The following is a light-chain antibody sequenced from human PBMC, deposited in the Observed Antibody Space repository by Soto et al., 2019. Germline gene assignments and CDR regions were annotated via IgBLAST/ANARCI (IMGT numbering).Light chain of an antibody. V-gene: IGLV2-23*01. J-gene: IGLJ1*01. CDR1: NRDVGNYNL. Sequence: APAQPASVSGAPGQSITLSCPGNNRDVGNYNLVSWYQQHPGKAPKLIIYEDTKRPSGVSNRFSGSKSGNTASLTISGLQAEDEADYYCCSYADSSTYVFGTGTKVTVL. CDR3: CSYADSSTYV. CDR2: EDT.